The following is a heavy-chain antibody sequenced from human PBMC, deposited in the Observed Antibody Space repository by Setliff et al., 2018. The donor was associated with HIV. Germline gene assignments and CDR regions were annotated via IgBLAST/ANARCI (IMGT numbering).Heavy chain of an antibody. CDR1: GYTFSSYG. Sequence: ASVKVSCKASGYTFSSYGISWVRQAPGQGIEWMGWISAYNGNTNYAQKLQGRVTMTTDTSTSTAYMELRSLRSDDTAVYYCARGYYNFWSGYYDSRFPNPIDAFDIWGQGTMVTV. D-gene: IGHD3-3*01. CDR2: ISAYNGNT. CDR3: ARGYYNFWSGYYDSRFPNPIDAFDI. J-gene: IGHJ3*02. V-gene: IGHV1-18*01.